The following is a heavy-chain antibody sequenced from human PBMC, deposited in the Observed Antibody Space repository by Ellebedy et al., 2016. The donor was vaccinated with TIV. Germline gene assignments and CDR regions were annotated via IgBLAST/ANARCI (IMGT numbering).Heavy chain of an antibody. J-gene: IGHJ4*02. CDR1: GFTFNTFW. Sequence: GESLKISCAASGFTFNTFWMVWVRQAPGKGLEWISHINADGTTTTYADSVEGRFTISRDNAKDTLYLHMRSLGADDTADYFCARRNPSGYDPFLDSWGQGTPVTVSS. D-gene: IGHD5-12*01. V-gene: IGHV3-74*01. CDR2: INADGTTT. CDR3: ARRNPSGYDPFLDS.